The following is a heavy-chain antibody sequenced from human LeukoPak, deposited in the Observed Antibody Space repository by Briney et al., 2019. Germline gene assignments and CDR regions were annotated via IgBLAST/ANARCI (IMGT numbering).Heavy chain of an antibody. CDR1: VFTFSSYG. D-gene: IGHD5-12*01. V-gene: IGHV3-30*02. CDR2: IRYDGSIK. J-gene: IGHJ4*02. CDR3: ATVSGYGADY. Sequence: GGALRLSSAASVFTFSSYGMHWVREAPGTGVEWVALIRYDGSIKYYADSVKGRFTTSRDNSKIALYLQMNSLRAEDTAVYYCATVSGYGADYWGQGTLVTVSS.